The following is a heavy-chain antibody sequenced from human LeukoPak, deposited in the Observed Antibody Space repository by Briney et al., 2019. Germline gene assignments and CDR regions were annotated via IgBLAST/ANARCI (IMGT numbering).Heavy chain of an antibody. CDR2: VNPNSGYT. J-gene: IGHJ4*02. CDR1: GYTFTGYY. CDR3: AREEANTRIHSDY. V-gene: IGHV1-2*02. D-gene: IGHD3-22*01. Sequence: ASVKVSCKASGYTFTGYYIHWVRQAPGQGLEWMGYVNPNSGYTNYAQKFQDRVTVTRDTSISTAYMELSRLRSDDTAVYYCAREEANTRIHSDYWGQGTLATVSS.